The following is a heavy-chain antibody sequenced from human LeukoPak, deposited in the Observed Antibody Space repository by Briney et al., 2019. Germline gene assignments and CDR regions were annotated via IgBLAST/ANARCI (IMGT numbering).Heavy chain of an antibody. CDR1: GGSISSYY. V-gene: IGHV4-59*08. Sequence: PSETLSLTCTVSGGSISSYYWSWIRQPPGKGLEWIGYIYYSGSTNYNPSLKSRVTISVDTSKNQFPLKLSSVTAADTAVYYCARLGYSYGQYYFDYWGQGTLVTVSS. CDR3: ARLGYSYGQYYFDY. J-gene: IGHJ4*02. CDR2: IYYSGST. D-gene: IGHD5-18*01.